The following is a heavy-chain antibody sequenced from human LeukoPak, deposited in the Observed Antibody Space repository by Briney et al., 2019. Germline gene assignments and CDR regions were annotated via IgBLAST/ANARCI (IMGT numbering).Heavy chain of an antibody. J-gene: IGHJ4*02. V-gene: IGHV3-33*01. CDR3: ARGSPYYDILTGYTFDY. CDR2: IWYDGSNK. D-gene: IGHD3-9*01. Sequence: GRSLRLSCAASGFTFSSYGMHWVRQAPGKGLEWVAVIWYDGSNKYYADSVKGRLTISRDNSKNTLYLQMNSLRAEDTAVYYCARGSPYYDILTGYTFDYWGQGTLVTVSS. CDR1: GFTFSSYG.